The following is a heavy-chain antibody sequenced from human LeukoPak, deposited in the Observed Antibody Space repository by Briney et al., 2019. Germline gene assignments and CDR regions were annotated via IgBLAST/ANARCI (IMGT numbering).Heavy chain of an antibody. CDR1: GFTFSSYS. CDR3: AGEDYFDY. Sequence: GGSLRLSCAASGFTFSSYSMNWVRRAPGKGLEWVSSISTSSSYIYYADSVKGRFTLSRDNAKNSLYLQMNSLRAEDTAVYYCAGEDYFDYWGQGTLVTVSS. CDR2: ISTSSSYI. J-gene: IGHJ4*02. V-gene: IGHV3-21*01.